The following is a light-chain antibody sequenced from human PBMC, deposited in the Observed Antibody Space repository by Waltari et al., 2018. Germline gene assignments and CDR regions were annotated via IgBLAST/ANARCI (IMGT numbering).Light chain of an antibody. Sequence: DTQMTQAPSFLSASVGDRVTITCRASQTIFTYINWYQQRPGKAPKLLIYAASYLQSGVPSRFSGGGSGTHFTLTISSLQPEDFATYYCQHYNSYWAFGQGTKVEIK. CDR3: QHYNSYWA. CDR1: QTIFTY. J-gene: IGKJ1*01. CDR2: AAS. V-gene: IGKV1-39*02.